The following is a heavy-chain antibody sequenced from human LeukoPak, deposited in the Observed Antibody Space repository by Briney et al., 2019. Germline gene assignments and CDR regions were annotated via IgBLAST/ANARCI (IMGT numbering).Heavy chain of an antibody. CDR3: AREDYYDSSGYVY. CDR1: GGSISSHY. J-gene: IGHJ4*02. D-gene: IGHD3-22*01. CDR2: IYYSGST. V-gene: IGHV4-59*11. Sequence: PSETLSLTCTVSGGSISSHYWSWIRQPPGKGLEWIGYIYYSGSTNYNPSLKSRVTISVDTSKNQFSLKLSSVTAADTAVYYCAREDYYDSSGYVYWGQGTLVTVSS.